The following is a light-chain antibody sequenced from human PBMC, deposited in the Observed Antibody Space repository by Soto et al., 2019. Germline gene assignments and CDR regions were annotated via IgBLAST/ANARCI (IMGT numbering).Light chain of an antibody. J-gene: IGKJ2*01. V-gene: IGKV1-5*03. CDR1: ESISTW. CDR2: KAS. CDR3: QQYNSYSYT. Sequence: DIQMTQSPSTLSASVGDRVTITCRASESISTWLAWFQQKSGKAPKLLIYKASSLESEVPSRFTGSGSGTEFTLTISSLQPDDLATYYCQQYNSYSYTFGQGTKLEIK.